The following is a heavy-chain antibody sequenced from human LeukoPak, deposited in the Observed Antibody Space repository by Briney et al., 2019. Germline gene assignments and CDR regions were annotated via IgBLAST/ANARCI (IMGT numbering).Heavy chain of an antibody. V-gene: IGHV3-23*01. D-gene: IGHD3-16*01. CDR3: AKGGIMITFGGGPFDP. CDR1: GFTFSSYA. Sequence: GGSLRLSCAASGFTFSSYAMSWVRQAPGKGLEWVSAISGSGGSTCYADSVKGRFTVSRDNSKNTLYLQMNSLRAEDTAVYYCAKGGIMITFGGGPFDPWGQGTLVTVSS. CDR2: ISGSGGST. J-gene: IGHJ5*02.